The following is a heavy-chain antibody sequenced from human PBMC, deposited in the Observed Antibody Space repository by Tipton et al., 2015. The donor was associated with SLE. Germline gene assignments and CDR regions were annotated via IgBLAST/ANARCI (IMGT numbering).Heavy chain of an antibody. V-gene: IGHV4-34*01. CDR3: ARVALDSYSSSWSEYFQH. CDR1: GFTFSDYY. D-gene: IGHD6-13*01. Sequence: LRLSCAASGFTFSDYYWSWIRQPPGKGLEWIGEINHSGSTNYNPSLKSRVTISVDTSKNQFSLKLSSVTAADTAVYYCARVALDSYSSSWSEYFQHWGQGTLVTVSS. J-gene: IGHJ1*01. CDR2: INHSGST.